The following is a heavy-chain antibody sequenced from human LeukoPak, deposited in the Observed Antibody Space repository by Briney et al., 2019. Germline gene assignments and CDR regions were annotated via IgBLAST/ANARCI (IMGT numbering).Heavy chain of an antibody. V-gene: IGHV1-69*04. CDR1: GYTFTSYF. CDR2: IIPILGIA. Sequence: GASVKVSCKASGYTFTSYFIHWVRQAPGQGLEWMGRIIPILGIANYAQKVQGRVTIPADKSTSTASMEMSSLRSEDTAVYYCARVGMVRGVIFSGMDVWGQGTPVTVSS. D-gene: IGHD3-10*01. CDR3: ARVGMVRGVIFSGMDV. J-gene: IGHJ6*02.